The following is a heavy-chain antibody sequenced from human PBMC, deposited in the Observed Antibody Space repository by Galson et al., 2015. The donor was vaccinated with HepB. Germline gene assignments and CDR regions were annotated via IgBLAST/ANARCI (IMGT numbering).Heavy chain of an antibody. CDR1: GYTFTSYG. J-gene: IGHJ6*02. CDR2: ISAYNGNT. Sequence: SVKVSCKASGYTFTSYGISWVRQAPGQGLEWMGWISAYNGNTNYAQKLQGRVTMTTDTSTSTAYMELRSLRSDDTAVYYCARFFVCSSTSCLPALYYCSMDVWGQGTTVTVSS. D-gene: IGHD2-2*01. V-gene: IGHV1-18*01. CDR3: ARFFVCSSTSCLPALYYCSMDV.